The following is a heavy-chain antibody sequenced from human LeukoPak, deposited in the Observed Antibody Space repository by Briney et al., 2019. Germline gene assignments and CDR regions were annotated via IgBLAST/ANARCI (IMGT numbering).Heavy chain of an antibody. D-gene: IGHD3-3*01. V-gene: IGHV1-46*01. CDR3: ARENRVVSTGTWFDP. CDR1: GYTFTSYY. Sequence: GASVKVSCKASGYTFTSYYMHWVRQAPGQGLEWMGIINPSGGSTSYAQKFQGRVTMTRDMSTSTVYMELSSLRSEDTAVYYCARENRVVSTGTWFDPWGQGTLVTVSS. J-gene: IGHJ5*02. CDR2: INPSGGST.